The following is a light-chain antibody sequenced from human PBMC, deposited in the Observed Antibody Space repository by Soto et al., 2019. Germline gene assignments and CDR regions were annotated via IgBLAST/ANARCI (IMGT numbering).Light chain of an antibody. Sequence: EIVMTQSPATLSVSPGERATLSCRASQSVSGNLAWYQQKPGQAPRLLIYGASTGATGIPARFSGSGSGTEFTLAISSLQSEDFAVYYCQQYNNWPPTFGQGTKVEIK. V-gene: IGKV3-15*01. J-gene: IGKJ1*01. CDR1: QSVSGN. CDR3: QQYNNWPPT. CDR2: GAS.